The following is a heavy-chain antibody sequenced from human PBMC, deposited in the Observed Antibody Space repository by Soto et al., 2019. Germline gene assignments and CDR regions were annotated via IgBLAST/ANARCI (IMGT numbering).Heavy chain of an antibody. CDR1: GDSVTSYY. J-gene: IGHJ4*02. Sequence: SETLSLTCTVTGDSVTSYYWSCMRPPPGKGLECMGYVYYSGSTNSNPSLKSRVTISVDTSKNQISLRLKSVSAADTAVYYCARAETSGIHYFDYWGQGSLVTVSS. CDR3: ARAETSGIHYFDY. V-gene: IGHV4-59*02. D-gene: IGHD6-13*01. CDR2: VYYSGST.